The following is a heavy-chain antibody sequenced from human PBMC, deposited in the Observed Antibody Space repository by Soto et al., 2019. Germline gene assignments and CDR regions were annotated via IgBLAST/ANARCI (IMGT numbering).Heavy chain of an antibody. J-gene: IGHJ4*02. V-gene: IGHV4-59*08. D-gene: IGHD3-10*01. CDR1: GGSIRNYH. Sequence: PSETLSLTCTVSGGSIRNYHWSWIRQPPGKGLEWIGYIHYSGSTKYNPPLKSRVTISVDTSKNQFPLKLSCVTAADTGVYYGARAAGERFGRGNYWGQGTLVTVSS. CDR2: IHYSGST. CDR3: ARAAGERFGRGNY.